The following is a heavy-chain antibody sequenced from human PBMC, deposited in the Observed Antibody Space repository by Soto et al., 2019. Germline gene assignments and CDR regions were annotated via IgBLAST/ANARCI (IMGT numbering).Heavy chain of an antibody. V-gene: IGHV3-9*01. J-gene: IGHJ5*02. CDR3: AKGHSSGWYEALDP. Sequence: GGSLRLSCAASGFTFDDYAMHWVRQAPGKGLEWVSGISWNSGSIGYADSVKGRFTISRDNAKNSLYLQMNSLRAEDTALYYCAKGHSSGWYEALDPWGQGTLVTVSS. CDR1: GFTFDDYA. CDR2: ISWNSGSI. D-gene: IGHD6-19*01.